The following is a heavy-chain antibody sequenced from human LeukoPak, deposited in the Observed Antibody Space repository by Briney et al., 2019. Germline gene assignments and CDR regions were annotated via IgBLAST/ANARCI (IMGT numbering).Heavy chain of an antibody. CDR2: ISSSSSYI. Sequence: GGSLRLSCAASGFTFSSYSMNWVRQAPGKGPEWVSSISSSSSYIYYADSVKGRFTISRDNAKNSLYLQMNSLRAEDTAVYYCASLFSTIFGVVINDYWGQGTLVTVSS. V-gene: IGHV3-21*01. CDR3: ASLFSTIFGVVINDY. D-gene: IGHD3-3*01. CDR1: GFTFSSYS. J-gene: IGHJ4*02.